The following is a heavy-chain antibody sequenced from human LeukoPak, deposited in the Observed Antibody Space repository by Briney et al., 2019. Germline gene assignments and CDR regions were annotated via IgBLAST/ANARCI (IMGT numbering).Heavy chain of an antibody. CDR2: IYYSGST. D-gene: IGHD1-26*01. V-gene: IGHV4-59*01. J-gene: IGHJ3*02. Sequence: TSETLSLTCTVSGGSISSYYWSWIRQPPGKGLEWIGYIYYSGSTNYNPSLKSRVTISVDTSKNQFSLKLSSVTAADTAVYYCARDNGGSYGDAFDIWGQGTMVTVSS. CDR1: GGSISSYY. CDR3: ARDNGGSYGDAFDI.